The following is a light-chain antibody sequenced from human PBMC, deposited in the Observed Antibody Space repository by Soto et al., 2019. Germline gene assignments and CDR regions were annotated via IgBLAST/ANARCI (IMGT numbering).Light chain of an antibody. V-gene: IGKV1-5*03. CDR1: QSLSNC. J-gene: IGKJ4*01. CDR3: QQYNAYPLT. CDR2: KAS. Sequence: DIQMTQSPSTLSASVGDRVTITCRASQSLSNCLAWYQQKPGKAPYLLIYKASSLEGGVPSRFSGSGSGTEFTITISSLQPDDFATDYCQQYNAYPLTFGGGTTVEIK.